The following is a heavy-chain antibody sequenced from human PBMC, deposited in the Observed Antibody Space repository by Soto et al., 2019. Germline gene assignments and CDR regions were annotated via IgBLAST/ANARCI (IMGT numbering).Heavy chain of an antibody. CDR2: VNQDENEK. J-gene: IGHJ4*02. D-gene: IGHD2-15*01. CDR1: GFTFNTYW. V-gene: IGHV3-7*02. Sequence: EVQLVESGGGLVQPGGSLRLSCIVSGFTFNTYWKTWVRQAPGRGLEWVASVNQDENEKFFVDSVKGRFSISRDNAKNSLYLQMNSLRVEDTAVYYCATQYCSGGSCYSAVGYWGQGTLVTVSS. CDR3: ATQYCSGGSCYSAVGY.